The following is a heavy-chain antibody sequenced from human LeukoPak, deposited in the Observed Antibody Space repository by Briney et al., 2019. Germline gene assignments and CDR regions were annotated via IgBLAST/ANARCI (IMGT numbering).Heavy chain of an antibody. J-gene: IGHJ4*02. CDR1: GFTFSSYA. Sequence: GGSLRLSCAASGFTFSSYAMSWVRQAPGKGLECVSIISGSGDIIYYADSEKGRFTISRDNSKNTLYLQMNSLRAEDTAVYYCAPNIVVVTAEPHYFDYWGQGTLVTVSS. D-gene: IGHD2-21*02. CDR2: ISGSGDII. CDR3: APNIVVVTAEPHYFDY. V-gene: IGHV3-23*01.